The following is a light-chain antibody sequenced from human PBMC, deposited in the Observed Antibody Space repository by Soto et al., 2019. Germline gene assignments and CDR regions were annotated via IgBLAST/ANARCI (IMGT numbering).Light chain of an antibody. CDR3: QQYGSSPL. J-gene: IGKJ5*01. CDR2: GAS. CDR1: QSVSSSY. Sequence: EIVLTQSPGTLSLSPGERATLSCRASQSVSSSYLAWYQQKPGQAPRLLIYGASSRATGIPDRFSGSGSGTDFTLTISRLEPEDFAVYYCQQYGSSPLFGQGTRLENK. V-gene: IGKV3-20*01.